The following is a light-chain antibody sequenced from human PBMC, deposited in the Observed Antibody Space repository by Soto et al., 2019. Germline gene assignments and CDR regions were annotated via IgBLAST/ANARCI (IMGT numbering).Light chain of an antibody. CDR2: AVN. V-gene: IGLV2-14*01. CDR1: SSDVGGYNY. J-gene: IGLJ1*01. Sequence: QSVLTQPASVSESPGQSITISCTGTSSDVGGYNYVSWYQQHPGKAPKLMIYAVNNRPSGVSDRFSGSKSDNTASLTISGLQAEDEADYYCSSYTSGSYVFGTGTKVTVL. CDR3: SSYTSGSYV.